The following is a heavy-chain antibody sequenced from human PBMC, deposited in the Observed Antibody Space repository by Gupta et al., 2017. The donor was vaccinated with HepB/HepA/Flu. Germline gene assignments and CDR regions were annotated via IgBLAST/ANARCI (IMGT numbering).Heavy chain of an antibody. CDR2: IVSSGDYT. Sequence: EVQLLESGGGLVQPGGSLRLSCAASGFTFSSYSMTWVRQAPGKGLEWVSSIVSSGDYTFYADSVKGRFTISRDNSKNTLYLQMNSLRAEDTAVYHCAKHCGDINCYEYRGQGTLVSVSS. J-gene: IGHJ4*02. CDR3: AKHCGDINCYEY. CDR1: GFTFSSYS. D-gene: IGHD4-17*01. V-gene: IGHV3-23*01.